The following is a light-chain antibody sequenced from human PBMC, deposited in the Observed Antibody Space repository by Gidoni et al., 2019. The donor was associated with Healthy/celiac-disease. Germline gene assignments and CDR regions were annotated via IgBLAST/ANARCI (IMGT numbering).Light chain of an antibody. V-gene: IGKV3-20*01. CDR2: GAS. CDR1: QSVRSSY. CDR3: QLYGSSPLFT. Sequence: EIVLPQSPGTLSLSPGDRATLSCRASQSVRSSYLAWYQQKPGQAPRLLIYGASSRATDLPDSFSGSGSGTDFTLTISRLDPEYFAVYYCQLYGSSPLFTFGPXTKVDMK. J-gene: IGKJ3*01.